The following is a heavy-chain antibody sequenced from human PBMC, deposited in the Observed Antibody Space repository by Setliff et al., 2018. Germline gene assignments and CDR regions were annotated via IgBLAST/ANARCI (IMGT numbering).Heavy chain of an antibody. V-gene: IGHV1-18*01. Sequence: ASVKVSCKASGYIFTSYGISWVRQAPGQGLEWMGWISSYYGKTNYAQKLQGRFTISRDNAKYSLYLQMNSLRVEDTAVYYCARDPTWGAFDIWGHGTMVTVSS. J-gene: IGHJ3*02. CDR3: ARDPTWGAFDI. CDR1: GYIFTSYG. CDR2: ISSYYGKT. D-gene: IGHD7-27*01.